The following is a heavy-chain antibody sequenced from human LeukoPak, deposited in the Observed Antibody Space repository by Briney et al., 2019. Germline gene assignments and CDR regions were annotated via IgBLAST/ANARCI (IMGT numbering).Heavy chain of an antibody. CDR3: AREYEYSSPSYFDY. CDR2: INWNGGST. J-gene: IGHJ4*02. CDR1: GFTFSSYS. D-gene: IGHD6-6*01. Sequence: GGSLRLSCAASGFTFSSYSMNWVRQAPGKGLEWVSGINWNGGSTGYADSVKGRFTISRDNAKNSLYLQMNSLRAEDTALYYCAREYEYSSPSYFDYWGQGTLVTVSS. V-gene: IGHV3-20*04.